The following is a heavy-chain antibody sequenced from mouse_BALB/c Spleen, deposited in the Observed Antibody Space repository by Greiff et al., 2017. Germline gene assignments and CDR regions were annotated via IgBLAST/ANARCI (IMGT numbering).Heavy chain of an antibody. Sequence: QVQLQQSGAELMKPGASVKISCKATGYTFSIYWIEWVKQRPGHGLEWIGEILPGSGSTNYNEKFKVKATFTADTSSNTAYMQLSSLTSEDSAVYYCARALLYYGSSHWYFDVWGAGTTVTVSS. J-gene: IGHJ1*01. CDR2: ILPGSGST. V-gene: IGHV1-9*01. D-gene: IGHD1-1*01. CDR1: GYTFSIYW. CDR3: ARALLYYGSSHWYFDV.